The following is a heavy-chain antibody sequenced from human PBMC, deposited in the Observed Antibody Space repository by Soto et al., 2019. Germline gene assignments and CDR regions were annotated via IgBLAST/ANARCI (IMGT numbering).Heavy chain of an antibody. D-gene: IGHD3-3*01. Sequence: GGSLRLSCAASGFTFSNAWMNWGRQAPGKGLEWVGRVKSKTDGGTTDYAAPVKGRFTISREDSKNTLYMQMNSLKPEDTAVYYCTPQSGLGFWRGSYWDYYGMDVWGQGTTVTVSS. J-gene: IGHJ6*02. CDR2: VKSKTDGGTT. CDR1: GFTFSNAW. CDR3: TPQSGLGFWRGSYWDYYGMDV. V-gene: IGHV3-15*07.